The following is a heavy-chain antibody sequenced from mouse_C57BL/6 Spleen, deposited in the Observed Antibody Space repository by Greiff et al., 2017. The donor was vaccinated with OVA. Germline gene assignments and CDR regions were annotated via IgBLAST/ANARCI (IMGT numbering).Heavy chain of an antibody. V-gene: IGHV1-55*01. J-gene: IGHJ3*01. D-gene: IGHD2-4*01. CDR3: ARAYYDYEGFAY. CDR2: IYPGSGST. Sequence: QVQLQQPGAELVKPGASVKMSCKASGYTFTSYWITWVKQRPGQGLEWIGDIYPGSGSTNYNEKFKSKATLTVDTSSSTAYMQLSSLTSEDSAVYYSARAYYDYEGFAYWGQGTLVTVSA. CDR1: GYTFTSYW.